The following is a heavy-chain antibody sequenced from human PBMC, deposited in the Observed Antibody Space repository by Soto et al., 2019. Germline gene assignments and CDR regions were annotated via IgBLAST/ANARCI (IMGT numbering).Heavy chain of an antibody. J-gene: IGHJ4*02. Sequence: QLQLQESGPGLVKPSETLSLTCTVSGGSISSSSYYWGWIRQPPGKGLEWIGSIYYSGSTYYNPSLKSRVTISVDTSKNQFSLKLSSLTAADTAVYYCARAGVRYCDRLGGYFDYWGQGTLVTVSS. CDR1: GGSISSSSYY. V-gene: IGHV4-39*01. CDR2: IYYSGST. D-gene: IGHD3-9*01. CDR3: ARAGVRYCDRLGGYFDY.